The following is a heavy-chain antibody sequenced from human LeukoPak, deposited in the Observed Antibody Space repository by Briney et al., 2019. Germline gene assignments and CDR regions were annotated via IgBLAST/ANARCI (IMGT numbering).Heavy chain of an antibody. V-gene: IGHV3-53*01. CDR3: AREYSSGRFDY. CDR2: IYSGGST. Sequence: GGSLRLSCAASGFTVSSNYMSWVRQAPGKGLEWVSVIYSGGSTYYADSVKGRFTISRDNSKSTLYLQMNSLRAEDTAVYYCAREYSSGRFDYWGQGTLVTVSS. CDR1: GFTVSSNY. D-gene: IGHD6-19*01. J-gene: IGHJ4*02.